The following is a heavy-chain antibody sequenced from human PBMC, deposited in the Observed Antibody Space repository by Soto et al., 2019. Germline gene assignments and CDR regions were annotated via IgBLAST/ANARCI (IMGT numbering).Heavy chain of an antibody. Sequence: SETLSLTCFVSGYPITAGGYYWSWIRHHPGKGLEWIGSFYSSGSIIYNPSLRSRVSISGDTSSNQFSMSLTSVTAADTARYYCARMYSSGSGWFHPWGQGTLVTVSS. D-gene: IGHD6-19*01. CDR2: FYSSGSI. J-gene: IGHJ5*02. CDR3: ARMYSSGSGWFHP. V-gene: IGHV4-31*03. CDR1: GYPITAGGYY.